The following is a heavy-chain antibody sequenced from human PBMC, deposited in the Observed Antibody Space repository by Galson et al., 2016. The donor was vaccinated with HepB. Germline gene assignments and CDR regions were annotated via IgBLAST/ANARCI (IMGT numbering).Heavy chain of an antibody. V-gene: IGHV3-11*01. D-gene: IGHD3-9*01. CDR2: ISSIGSTI. CDR1: GFTFSDYY. Sequence: SLRLSCAASGFTFSDYYMSWIRQAPGKGLEWVAYISSIGSTIYYADSVKGRFTISRDDSKNTAYLQMNSLKTEDTAVYYCTRLGRDMGHGMDVWGKGTTVTVAS. CDR3: TRLGRDMGHGMDV. J-gene: IGHJ6*04.